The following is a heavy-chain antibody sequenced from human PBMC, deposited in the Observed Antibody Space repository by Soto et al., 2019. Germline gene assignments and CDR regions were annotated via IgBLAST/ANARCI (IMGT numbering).Heavy chain of an antibody. CDR3: ARGTDYDILTGYYPRGFDP. CDR1: GGSISSYY. CDR2: IYYSGST. V-gene: IGHV4-59*08. Sequence: SETLSLTCSVSGGSISSYYWSWIRQPPGKGLEWIGYIYYSGSTNYNPSLKSRVTISVDTSKNQFSLKLSSVTAADTAVYYCARGTDYDILTGYYPRGFDPWGQGTLVTVSS. J-gene: IGHJ5*02. D-gene: IGHD3-9*01.